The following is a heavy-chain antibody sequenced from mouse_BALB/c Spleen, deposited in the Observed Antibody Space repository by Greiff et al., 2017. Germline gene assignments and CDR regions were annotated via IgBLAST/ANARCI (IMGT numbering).Heavy chain of an antibody. Sequence: QVQLQQPGAELVRPGASVKLSCKASGYTFTSYWINWVKQRPGQGLEWIGNIYPSDSYTNYNQKFKDKATLTVDKSSSTAYMQLSSPTSEDSAVYYCTTTLYAMDYWGQGTSVTVSS. J-gene: IGHJ4*01. CDR2: IYPSDSYT. D-gene: IGHD6-1*01. CDR1: GYTFTSYW. V-gene: IGHV1-69*02. CDR3: TTTLYAMDY.